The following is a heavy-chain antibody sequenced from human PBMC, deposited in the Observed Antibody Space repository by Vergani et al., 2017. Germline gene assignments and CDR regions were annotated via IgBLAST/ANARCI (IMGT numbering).Heavy chain of an antibody. CDR3: ARQFLITGTTTAENY. CDR2: IAPSDSYT. V-gene: IGHV5-10-1*03. CDR1: GSSFTSYW. Sequence: EVQLVQSGAEVKKPGESLRISCKCSGSSFTSYWISWVRQMPGKGLEWMGRIAPSDSYTNYSPSFQGHVTISADKSISTAYLQWSSLKASDTAMDYCARQFLITGTTTAENYWGQGTLVTVSS. D-gene: IGHD1-7*01. J-gene: IGHJ4*02.